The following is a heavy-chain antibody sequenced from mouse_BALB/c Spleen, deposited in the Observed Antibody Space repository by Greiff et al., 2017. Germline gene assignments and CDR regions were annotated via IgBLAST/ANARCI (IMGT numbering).Heavy chain of an antibody. CDR1: GFTFSSYT. Sequence: EVKLMESGGGLVQPGGSLKLSCAASGFTFSSYTMSWVRQTPEKRLEWVAYISNGGGSTYYPDTVKGRFTISRDNAKNTLYLQMSSLKSEDTAMYYCARSNYAMDYWGQGTSVTVSS. J-gene: IGHJ4*01. CDR2: ISNGGGST. V-gene: IGHV5-12-2*01. CDR3: ARSNYAMDY.